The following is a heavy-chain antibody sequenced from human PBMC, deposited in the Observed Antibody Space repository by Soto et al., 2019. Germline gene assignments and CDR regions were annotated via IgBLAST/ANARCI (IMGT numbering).Heavy chain of an antibody. Sequence: SETLSLTCTVSGGSISSGGYYWSWIRQHPGKGLEWIGYIYYSGSTYYNPSLKSRVTISVDTSKNQFSLKLSSVTAADTAVYYCARTSYYDFWSGYSGDFDYWGQGTLVTVSS. CDR3: ARTSYYDFWSGYSGDFDY. D-gene: IGHD3-3*01. J-gene: IGHJ4*02. V-gene: IGHV4-31*03. CDR1: GGSISSGGYY. CDR2: IYYSGST.